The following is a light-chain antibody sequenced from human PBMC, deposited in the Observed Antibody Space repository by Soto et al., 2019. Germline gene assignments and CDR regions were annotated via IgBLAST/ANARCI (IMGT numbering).Light chain of an antibody. J-gene: IGKJ5*01. CDR2: GAS. Sequence: EIVLTQSPGPLSLSPGERATLSCRSSQSVSSSYLAWYQQKPGQAPRLLIFGASTRATGLPARFSGSGSGTEFTLTITSLRSEDFAVYYCQQYNNWPPITFGQGTRLEIK. CDR3: QQYNNWPPIT. CDR1: QSVSSSY. V-gene: IGKV3-15*01.